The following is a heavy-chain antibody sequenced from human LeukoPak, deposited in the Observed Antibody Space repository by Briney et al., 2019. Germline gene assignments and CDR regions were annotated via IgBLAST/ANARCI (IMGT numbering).Heavy chain of an antibody. CDR3: ARDRGGTGDFDY. CDR2: INVGNGDT. CDR1: GYTFTMYV. V-gene: IGHV1-3*01. Sequence: ASVKVSCKASGYTFTMYVIHWVRRAPGQSLEWMGWINVGNGDTKYSQKFQGRVTIARDTSASTAYMELSSLRSEDTAVYYCARDRGGTGDFDYWGQGTLVTVSS. D-gene: IGHD1-1*01. J-gene: IGHJ4*02.